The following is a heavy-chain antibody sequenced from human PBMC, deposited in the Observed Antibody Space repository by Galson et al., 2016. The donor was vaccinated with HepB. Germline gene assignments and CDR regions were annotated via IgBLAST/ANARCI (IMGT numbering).Heavy chain of an antibody. D-gene: IGHD3-22*01. Sequence: SLRLSCAGSGFLFRGYGMHWVRQAPGKGLEWVAADSMDGRRKFYSDSVRGRFTISRDNSNNMLFLQMNSLRAEDTAVYYCARGPGSGYHLSAYDLWGQGTTVTVSS. CDR3: ARGPGSGYHLSAYDL. CDR1: GFLFRGYG. CDR2: DSMDGRRK. J-gene: IGHJ3*01. V-gene: IGHV3-30*03.